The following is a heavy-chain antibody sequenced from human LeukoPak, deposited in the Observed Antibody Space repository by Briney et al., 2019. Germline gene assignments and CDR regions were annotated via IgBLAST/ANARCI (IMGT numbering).Heavy chain of an antibody. Sequence: PGGSLRLSCAASGFTFSSYEMNWVRQAPGKGLEWVSYISSSGSTIYYADSVKSRFTISRDNAKNSLYLQMNSLRAEDTAVYYCARDNDYGDYLVYWGQGTLVTVSS. CDR3: ARDNDYGDYLVY. CDR2: ISSSGSTI. CDR1: GFTFSSYE. V-gene: IGHV3-48*03. J-gene: IGHJ4*02. D-gene: IGHD4-17*01.